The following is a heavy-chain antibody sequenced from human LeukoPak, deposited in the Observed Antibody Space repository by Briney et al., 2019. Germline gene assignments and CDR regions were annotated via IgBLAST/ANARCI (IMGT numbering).Heavy chain of an antibody. D-gene: IGHD6-13*01. J-gene: IGHJ4*02. CDR3: ARVGYSSSWSPSDY. Sequence: GGSLRLSCAASGFTFDDYGMSWVRQAPGKGLEWVANIKDDGSGKYYVDSLKGRFTISRDNAKNSLYLQMNSLRAEDTAVYYCARVGYSSSWSPSDYWGQGALVTVSS. CDR1: GFTFDDYG. V-gene: IGHV3-7*01. CDR2: IKDDGSGK.